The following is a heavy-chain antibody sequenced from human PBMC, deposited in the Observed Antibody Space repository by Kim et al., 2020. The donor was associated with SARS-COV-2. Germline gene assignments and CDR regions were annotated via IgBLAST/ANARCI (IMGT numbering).Heavy chain of an antibody. CDR3: AKFAEGGP. Sequence: GGSLRLSCAASGFTFSTYWMHWVRQAPGKGLEWLSLIKNDGTSINYADSVKGRFTISRDNAKNTLYLQMNSLRVEDTAVYYCAKFAEGGPWGQGTLVTVSS. CDR1: GFTFSTYW. J-gene: IGHJ5*02. V-gene: IGHV3-74*01. CDR2: IKNDGTSI. D-gene: IGHD3-16*01.